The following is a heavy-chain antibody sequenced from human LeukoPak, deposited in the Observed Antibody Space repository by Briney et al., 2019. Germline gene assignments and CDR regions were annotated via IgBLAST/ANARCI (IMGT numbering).Heavy chain of an antibody. J-gene: IGHJ6*02. Sequence: ASVKVSCKASGYTFTSYGISWVRQAPGHGLEWMGWISAYNGNTNYAQKLQGRVTMTTDTSTSTAYMELRSLRSDDTAVYYCARRTTGTTTYYYYYGMDVWGQGTTVTVSS. CDR2: ISAYNGNT. V-gene: IGHV1-18*01. D-gene: IGHD1-1*01. CDR3: ARRTTGTTTYYYYYGMDV. CDR1: GYTFTSYG.